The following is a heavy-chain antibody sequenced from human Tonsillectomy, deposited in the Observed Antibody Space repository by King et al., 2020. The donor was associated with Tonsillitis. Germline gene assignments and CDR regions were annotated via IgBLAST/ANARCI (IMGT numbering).Heavy chain of an antibody. CDR2: ISSSSSTI. J-gene: IGHJ5*02. D-gene: IGHD4-17*01. CDR3: AGAYYGDYRYWFDP. V-gene: IGHV3-48*02. Sequence: EVQLVESGGGLVQPGGSLRLSCAASGFTFSSYSMNWVRQAPGKGLEWVSYISSSSSTIYYADSVKGPFTISRDNAKNSLYLQMNSLRDEDTAVYYCAGAYYGDYRYWFDPWGQGTLVTVSS. CDR1: GFTFSSYS.